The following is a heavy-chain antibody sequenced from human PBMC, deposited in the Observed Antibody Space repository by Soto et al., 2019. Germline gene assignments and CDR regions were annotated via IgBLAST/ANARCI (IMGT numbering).Heavy chain of an antibody. Sequence: QVQLVESGGGVVQPGRSLRLSCAASGFTFSSYAMHWVRQAPGKGLEWVAVISYDGSNKYYADSVKGRFTISRDNSKNTLYLQMNSLRAEDTAVYDCASPLAAAGTNGGVYCDYWGQGTLVTVSS. CDR1: GFTFSSYA. D-gene: IGHD6-13*01. CDR2: ISYDGSNK. J-gene: IGHJ4*02. CDR3: ASPLAAAGTNGGVYCDY. V-gene: IGHV3-30-3*01.